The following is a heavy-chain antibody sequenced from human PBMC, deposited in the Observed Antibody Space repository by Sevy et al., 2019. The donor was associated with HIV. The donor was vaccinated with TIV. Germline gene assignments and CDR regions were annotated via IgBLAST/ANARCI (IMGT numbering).Heavy chain of an antibody. V-gene: IGHV3-33*01. Sequence: GGSLRLSCAASGFTFSTYGMHWVRQAPGKGLEWVAVMWFDGSNTNYADSVKGRFTISRDIAKNNLHLQMNSLRAEDTAVYYCARDLEFYDYGDYGPAFMPDYWGQGTLVTVSS. J-gene: IGHJ4*02. D-gene: IGHD4-17*01. CDR2: MWFDGSNT. CDR1: GFTFSTYG. CDR3: ARDLEFYDYGDYGPAFMPDY.